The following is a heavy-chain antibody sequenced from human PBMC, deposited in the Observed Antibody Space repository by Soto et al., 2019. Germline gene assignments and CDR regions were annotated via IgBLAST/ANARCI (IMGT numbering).Heavy chain of an antibody. Sequence: PGGSLRLSCAASGFSVNNNYMTWVRQAPGKGLEWVSLIYSGGSTTYADSVKGRFTISRDNSKNTLYLQMNSLRAEDTAVYYCAIYGDTAFFQSWGQGTLVTVSS. D-gene: IGHD4-17*01. V-gene: IGHV3-53*01. J-gene: IGHJ5*02. CDR2: IYSGGST. CDR1: GFSVNNNY. CDR3: AIYGDTAFFQS.